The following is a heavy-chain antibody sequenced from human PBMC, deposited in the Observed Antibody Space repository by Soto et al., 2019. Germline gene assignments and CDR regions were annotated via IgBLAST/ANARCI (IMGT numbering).Heavy chain of an antibody. CDR1: GGSFSGYY. D-gene: IGHD2-15*01. Sequence: SETLSLTCAVYGGSFSGYYWSWIRQPPGKGLEWIGEINHSGSTNYNPSLKSRVTISVDTSKNQFSLKLSSVTAADTAVYYCARETDIVVVVAANNGTWFDPWGQGTLVTVSS. J-gene: IGHJ5*02. V-gene: IGHV4-34*01. CDR2: INHSGST. CDR3: ARETDIVVVVAANNGTWFDP.